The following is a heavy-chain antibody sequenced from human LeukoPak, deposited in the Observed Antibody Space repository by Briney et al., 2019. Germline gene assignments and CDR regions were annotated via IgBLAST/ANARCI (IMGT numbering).Heavy chain of an antibody. CDR1: GGSLSSASYY. CDR2: IYYSGST. Sequence: SETLSLSCTVSGGSLSSASYYWSWVRQQPGKGLEWIGYIYYSGSTYYNPSLKSLVTISVNTSKNQYSLKLSAVTTADTAVDYCARNNDGFDPWGQGTLVTVSS. J-gene: IGHJ5*02. CDR3: ARNNDGFDP. D-gene: IGHD1/OR15-1a*01. V-gene: IGHV4-31*01.